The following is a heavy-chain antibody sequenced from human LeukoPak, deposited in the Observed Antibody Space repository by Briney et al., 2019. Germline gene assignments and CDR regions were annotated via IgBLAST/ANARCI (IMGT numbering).Heavy chain of an antibody. CDR3: AKDYDTMVRGLFDY. D-gene: IGHD3-10*01. Sequence: GGSLRLSCAASGFAFSTYGMHWVRQAPGKGLEGVAVIWFDGSNKYYADSVKGRFTISRDNSKNTLYLQMNSLRAEDTAVYYCAKDYDTMVRGLFDYWGQGTLVTVSS. J-gene: IGHJ4*02. CDR2: IWFDGSNK. V-gene: IGHV3-33*06. CDR1: GFAFSTYG.